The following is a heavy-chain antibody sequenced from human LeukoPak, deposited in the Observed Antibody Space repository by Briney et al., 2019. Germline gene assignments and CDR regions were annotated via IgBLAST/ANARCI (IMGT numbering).Heavy chain of an antibody. CDR1: GYNFIGYY. CDR2: INPKSGGT. Sequence: ASVKVSCKASGYNFIGYYMHWVRQAPGQGLEWMGWINPKSGGTNYVQKFQGRVTMTRDTSISTAYMELSRLRSDDTAVYYCARDQRDGYNSGYDYWGQGALVTVSS. V-gene: IGHV1-2*02. CDR3: ARDQRDGYNSGYDY. D-gene: IGHD5-24*01. J-gene: IGHJ4*02.